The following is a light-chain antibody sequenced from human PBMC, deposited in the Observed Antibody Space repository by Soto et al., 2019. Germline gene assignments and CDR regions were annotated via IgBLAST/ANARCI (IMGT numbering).Light chain of an antibody. V-gene: IGKV3-11*01. J-gene: IGKJ5*01. Sequence: EIVMTQSPATLSVSPGETASLSCRASQSAGNFLAWYQQKPGQATRLLIYYISTRATGIPARFSGSGSGTNFTLTISSLEPEDFAVYYCQQRRSWQVTFGQGTRLEIK. CDR1: QSAGNF. CDR3: QQRRSWQVT. CDR2: YIS.